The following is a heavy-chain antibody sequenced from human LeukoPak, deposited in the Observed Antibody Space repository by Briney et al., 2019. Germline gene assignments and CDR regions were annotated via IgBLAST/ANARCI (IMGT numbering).Heavy chain of an antibody. D-gene: IGHD3-10*01. V-gene: IGHV4-59*12. CDR1: GGSIRSDY. CDR3: ARGPGGRVVRGVIIARYYYYYGMDV. Sequence: SETLSLTCSVSGGSIRSDYWSWIRQPPGKGLEWIGYVHHSGTTNYNPSLKSRVTISVDTSKNQFSLKLSSVTAADTAVYYCARGPGGRVVRGVIIARYYYYYGMDVWGQGTTVTVSS. CDR2: VHHSGTT. J-gene: IGHJ6*02.